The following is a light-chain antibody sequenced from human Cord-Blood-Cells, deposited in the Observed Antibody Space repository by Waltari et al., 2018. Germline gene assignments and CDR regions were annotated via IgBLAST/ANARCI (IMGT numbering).Light chain of an antibody. V-gene: IGKV1-9*01. Sequence: DIQLTQSPSFLSASVGDRVTITSRASQGISSYLAWYQQKPGKAPKLLIYAASTLQSGVPSRFSGSGSGTEFTLTISSLQPEDVATYYCQQLNSYPYTFGQGTKLEIK. CDR2: AAS. CDR1: QGISSY. CDR3: QQLNSYPYT. J-gene: IGKJ2*01.